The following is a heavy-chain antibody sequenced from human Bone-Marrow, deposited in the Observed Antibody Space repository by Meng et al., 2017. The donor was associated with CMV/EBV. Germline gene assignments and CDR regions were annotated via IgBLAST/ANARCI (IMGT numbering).Heavy chain of an antibody. D-gene: IGHD3-3*01. Sequence: GESLKISCAASGFTFDDYAMHWVRQAPGKGLEWVSVIYSGGSTYYADSVKGRFTISRDNAKNSLYLQMNSLRAEDTAVYYCARSPGVGFLEWLSPPGGMEVWGQGTTVTVSS. CDR1: GFTFDDYA. J-gene: IGHJ6*02. CDR3: ARSPGVGFLEWLSPPGGMEV. CDR2: IYSGGST. V-gene: IGHV3-66*01.